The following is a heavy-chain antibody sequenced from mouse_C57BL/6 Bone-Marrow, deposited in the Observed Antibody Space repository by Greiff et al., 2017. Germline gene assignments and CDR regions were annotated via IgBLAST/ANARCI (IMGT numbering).Heavy chain of an antibody. Sequence: QVQLKESGAELARPGASVKLSCKASGYTFTSYGISWVKQRTGQGLEWIGEIYPRSGNTYYNEKFKGKATLTADKSSSTAYMELSSLTSEDSAVYFCARYFTTVVARTYWGQGTLVTVSA. CDR2: IYPRSGNT. CDR1: GYTFTSYG. V-gene: IGHV1-81*01. CDR3: ARYFTTVVARTY. D-gene: IGHD1-1*01. J-gene: IGHJ3*01.